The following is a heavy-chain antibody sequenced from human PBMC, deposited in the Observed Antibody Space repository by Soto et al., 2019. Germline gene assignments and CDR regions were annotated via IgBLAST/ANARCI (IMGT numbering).Heavy chain of an antibody. J-gene: IGHJ6*02. CDR2: IYHSGST. CDR1: GGSISSSNW. D-gene: IGHD3-10*01. Sequence: SETLSLTCAVSGGSISSSNWWSWVRQPPGKGLEWIGEIYHSGSTNYNPSLKSRVTISVDKSKNQFSLKLSSVTAADTAVYYCAREPVITMVRGVIMAPDYGMDVWGQGTTVTVSS. V-gene: IGHV4-4*02. CDR3: AREPVITMVRGVIMAPDYGMDV.